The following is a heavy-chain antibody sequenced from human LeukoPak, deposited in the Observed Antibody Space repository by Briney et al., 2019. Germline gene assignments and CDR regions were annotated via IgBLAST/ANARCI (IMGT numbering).Heavy chain of an antibody. CDR3: AKGVWQFGGGYYFDY. D-gene: IGHD3-10*01. Sequence: GGSLRLSCAASGFTFSSYAMSWVRQAPGKGLEWVSAISGSGGSTYYADSVKGRFTISRDNSKNTLYLQMNSLRAEDTAVYYCAKGVWQFGGGYYFDYWGQGTLVTVSS. CDR1: GFTFSSYA. V-gene: IGHV3-23*01. CDR2: ISGSGGST. J-gene: IGHJ4*02.